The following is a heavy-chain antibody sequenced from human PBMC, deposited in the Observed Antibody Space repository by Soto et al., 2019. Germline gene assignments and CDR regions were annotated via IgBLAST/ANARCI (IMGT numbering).Heavy chain of an antibody. D-gene: IGHD3-10*01. V-gene: IGHV1-69*13. CDR3: ARDHPPYYYGSGSRYYYGMDV. CDR1: GGTFSSYA. Sequence: ALVKVSCKASGGTFSSYAISWVRQAPGQGLEWMGGIIPIFGTANYAQKFQGRVTITADESTSTAYMELSSLRSEDTAVYYCARDHPPYYYGSGSRYYYGMDVWGQGTTVTVSS. J-gene: IGHJ6*02. CDR2: IIPIFGTA.